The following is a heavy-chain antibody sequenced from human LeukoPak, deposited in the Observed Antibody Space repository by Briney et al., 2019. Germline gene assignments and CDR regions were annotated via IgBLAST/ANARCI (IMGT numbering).Heavy chain of an antibody. J-gene: IGHJ5*02. CDR3: ARASSSWYLYWFDP. D-gene: IGHD6-13*01. CDR2: IIPIFGTA. Sequence: ASVKVSCKASGYTFTSYGISWVRQAPGQGLEWMGGIIPIFGTANYAQKFQGRVTMTRDTSISTAYMELSRLRSDDTAVYYCARASSSWYLYWFDPWGQGTLVTVSS. V-gene: IGHV1-2*02. CDR1: GYTFTSYG.